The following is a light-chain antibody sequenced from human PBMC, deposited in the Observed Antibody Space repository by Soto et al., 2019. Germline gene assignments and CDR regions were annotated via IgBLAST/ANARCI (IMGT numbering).Light chain of an antibody. CDR1: SSDVGRYNY. V-gene: IGLV2-14*01. CDR3: CSYTRSNTYV. Sequence: QSALAQPASVSGTPGQSITITCTGTSSDVGRYNYVSWYQQHPGKAPKLMIYEVRNRPSGVSYRFSGSKSGNTASLTISRLQPEDEADYYCCSYTRSNTYVFGSGTKVTVL. CDR2: EVR. J-gene: IGLJ1*01.